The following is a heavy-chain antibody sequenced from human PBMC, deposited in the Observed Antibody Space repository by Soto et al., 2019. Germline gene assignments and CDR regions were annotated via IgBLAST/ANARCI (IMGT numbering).Heavy chain of an antibody. Sequence: QVQLVQSGAEVKKPGSSVKVSCNASGGIFITYAISWLRQAPGQGLEWMGGIIPICGTPNYAQRFQGRVTITADESTSTAYMELSRLRSEDTAVYYCARDRDDYGSGNYYNRIDFWGQGTLVTVSS. D-gene: IGHD3-10*01. CDR3: ARDRDDYGSGNYYNRIDF. J-gene: IGHJ4*02. V-gene: IGHV1-69*01. CDR2: IIPICGTP. CDR1: GGIFITYA.